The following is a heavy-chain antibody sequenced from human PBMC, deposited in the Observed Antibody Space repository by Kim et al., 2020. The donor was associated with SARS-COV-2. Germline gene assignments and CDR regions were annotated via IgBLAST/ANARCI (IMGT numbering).Heavy chain of an antibody. CDR2: IVVGSGNT. D-gene: IGHD3-16*01. CDR3: ARGGSDYYYYMDV. Sequence: SVKVSCKASGFTFTSSAMQWVRQARGQRLEWIGWIVVGSGNTNYAQKFQERVTITRDMSTSTAYMELSSLRSEDTAVYYCARGGSDYYYYMDVWGKGTTVTVSS. J-gene: IGHJ6*03. V-gene: IGHV1-58*02. CDR1: GFTFTSSA.